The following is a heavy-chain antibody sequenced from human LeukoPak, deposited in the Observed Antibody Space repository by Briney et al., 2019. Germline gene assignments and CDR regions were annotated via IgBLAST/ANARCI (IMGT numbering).Heavy chain of an antibody. CDR2: ISGSSRYI. D-gene: IGHD3-3*01. V-gene: IGHV3-21*01. J-gene: IGHJ3*02. Sequence: GGYLRLSCAASGFTLSNYNMFGVRAAPGKGREWVCSISGSSRYIYYADSVKGRFTISRDNARNSLYLQMNSLRAEDTAVYYCARDSNDFWSGIRGAFHIWGQGPMVTVSS. CDR3: ARDSNDFWSGIRGAFHI. CDR1: GFTLSNYN.